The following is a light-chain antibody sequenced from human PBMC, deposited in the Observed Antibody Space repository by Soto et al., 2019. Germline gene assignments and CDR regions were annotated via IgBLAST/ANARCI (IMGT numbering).Light chain of an antibody. Sequence: EIVMTQSPATLSVSPGERATLSCRASQSVSSNLAWYQQKPGQAPRLLIYGASIRATGIPARFSGSGSGTEFTLTISSLQSEDFAVYYCQQYNNWPRTSGQGTKV. V-gene: IGKV3D-15*01. CDR3: QQYNNWPRT. J-gene: IGKJ1*01. CDR2: GAS. CDR1: QSVSSN.